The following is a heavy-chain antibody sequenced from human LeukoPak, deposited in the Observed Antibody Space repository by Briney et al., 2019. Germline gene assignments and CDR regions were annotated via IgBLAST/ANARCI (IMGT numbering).Heavy chain of an antibody. CDR1: GGSFSGNY. V-gene: IGHV4-34*01. J-gene: IGHJ5*02. Sequence: PSETLSLTCAVYGGSFSGNYWSWIRQPPGKGLEWIGEINHSGSTDYNPSVKSRVTISVDTSKNQLSLKLSSVTAADTAVYYCAGEPGYCSGGSCYGGWFDPWGQGTLVTVSS. CDR3: AGEPGYCSGGSCYGGWFDP. D-gene: IGHD2-15*01. CDR2: INHSGST.